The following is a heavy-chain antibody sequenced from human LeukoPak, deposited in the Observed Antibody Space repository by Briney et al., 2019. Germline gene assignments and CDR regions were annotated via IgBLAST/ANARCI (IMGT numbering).Heavy chain of an antibody. CDR3: ASSSGYFPFDY. CDR2: INHSGST. V-gene: IGHV4-34*01. CDR1: GGSFSGYY. D-gene: IGHD3-22*01. J-gene: IGHJ4*02. Sequence: SETLSLTCAVYGGSFSGYYWSWIRQPPGKGLEWIGEINHSGSTNYNPSPKSRVTISVDTSKSQFSLKLSSVTAADTAVYYCASSSGYFPFDYWGQGTLVTVSS.